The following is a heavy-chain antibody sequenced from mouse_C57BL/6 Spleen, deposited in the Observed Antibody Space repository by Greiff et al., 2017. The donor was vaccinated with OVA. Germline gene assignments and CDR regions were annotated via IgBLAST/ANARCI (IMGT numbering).Heavy chain of an antibody. CDR2: INPSSGYT. Sequence: VQLQQSGAELARPGASVTLSCKASGYTFTSYTMHWVKQRPGQGLEWIGYINPSSGYTKYNQKFKDKATLTADKSSSSAYMQLSSLTSEDSAVYYCARGGYSNSHAMDYWGQGTSVTVSS. J-gene: IGHJ4*01. CDR3: ARGGYSNSHAMDY. V-gene: IGHV1-4*01. CDR1: GYTFTSYT. D-gene: IGHD2-5*01.